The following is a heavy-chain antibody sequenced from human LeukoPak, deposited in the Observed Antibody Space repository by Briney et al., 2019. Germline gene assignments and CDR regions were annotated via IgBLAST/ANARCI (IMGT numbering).Heavy chain of an antibody. D-gene: IGHD2-15*01. V-gene: IGHV4-4*07. CDR3: ARCALDCSGGSCTFGYYYYMDV. Sequence: SETLSLTCTVSGGSISSYYWSWIRHPAGKGLVWIGRIYTSGSTNYNPSLKSRVTMSVDTSKNQYSLKLSSVTAADTAVYYCARCALDCSGGSCTFGYYYYMDVWGKGTTVTISS. J-gene: IGHJ6*03. CDR1: GGSISSYY. CDR2: IYTSGST.